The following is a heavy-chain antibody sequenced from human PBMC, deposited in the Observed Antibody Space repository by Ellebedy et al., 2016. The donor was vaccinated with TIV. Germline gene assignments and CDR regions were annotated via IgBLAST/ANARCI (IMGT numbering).Heavy chain of an antibody. CDR2: IWYDGSNK. CDR1: GFTFSSYG. J-gene: IGHJ4*02. V-gene: IGHV3-33*01. Sequence: GGSLRLSXAASGFTFSSYGMHWVRQAPGKGLEWVAVIWYDGSNKYYADSVKGRFTISRDNSKNTLYLQMNSLRAEDTAVYYCARDSSGWYSWGQGTLVTVTS. D-gene: IGHD6-19*01. CDR3: ARDSSGWYS.